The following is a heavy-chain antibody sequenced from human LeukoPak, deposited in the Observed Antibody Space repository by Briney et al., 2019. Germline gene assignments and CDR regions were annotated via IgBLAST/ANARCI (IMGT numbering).Heavy chain of an antibody. J-gene: IGHJ4*02. CDR2: ISGSSRYI. Sequence: PGGSLRLSCAASGILFSNYTLTWVRQAPGKGLVWVSSISGSSRYIHYIDSVRGRVSISRDNAKNSVYLQMDSLTDDDTAVYYCARVDSALVVSSEGSWAGSLGFDHWGQGILVIVSS. CDR1: GILFSNYT. D-gene: IGHD2-8*02. V-gene: IGHV3-21*06. CDR3: ARVDSALVVSSEGSWAGSLGFDH.